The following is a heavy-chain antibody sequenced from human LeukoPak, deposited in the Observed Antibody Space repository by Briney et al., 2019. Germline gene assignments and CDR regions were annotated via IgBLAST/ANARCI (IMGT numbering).Heavy chain of an antibody. Sequence: SETLSLTCTVSGVSISSNNYYWGWIRQSPGKGLEWIGSTSYSGSTYYNPSLKSRVTISVDTTKNHFSLKLSSVTAADTAVYYCARPTRTWNWGSFDYWGQGTLVTVSS. CDR1: GVSISSNNYY. V-gene: IGHV4-39*02. CDR3: ARPTRTWNWGSFDY. CDR2: TSYSGST. J-gene: IGHJ4*02. D-gene: IGHD7-27*01.